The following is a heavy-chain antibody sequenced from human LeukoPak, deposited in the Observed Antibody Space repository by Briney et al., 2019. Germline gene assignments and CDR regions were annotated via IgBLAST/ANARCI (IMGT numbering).Heavy chain of an antibody. CDR1: GESFSGYY. J-gene: IGHJ4*02. D-gene: IGHD6-19*01. CDR3: ARGIAVAGTDY. CDR2: INHSGST. Sequence: SETLSLTCAVYGESFSGYYWSWIRQPPGKGLEWIGEINHSGSTNYNPSLKSRVTISVDTSKNQFSLKLSSVTAADTAVYYCARGIAVAGTDYWGQGTLVTVSS. V-gene: IGHV4-34*01.